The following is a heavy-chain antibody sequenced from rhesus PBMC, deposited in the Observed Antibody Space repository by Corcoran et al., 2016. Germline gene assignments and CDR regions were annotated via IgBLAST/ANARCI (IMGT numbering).Heavy chain of an antibody. CDR3: ARRCAVVFITQYYFDY. D-gene: IGHD3-16*01. CDR2: IYGSGGST. V-gene: IGHV4-93*02. Sequence: QVQLQESGPGVVKPSETLSLTCAVSGGSISSSNWWSWIRQSPGKGLEWIGGIYGSGGSTEYNPSLNSRVTISIDTSKNQVSLKLSSVTAADTAVYYCARRCAVVFITQYYFDYWGQGVLVTVSS. CDR1: GGSISSSNW. J-gene: IGHJ4*01.